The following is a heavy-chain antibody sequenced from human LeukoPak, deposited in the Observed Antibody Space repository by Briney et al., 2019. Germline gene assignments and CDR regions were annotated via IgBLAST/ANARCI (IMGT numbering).Heavy chain of an antibody. CDR3: ARQDSYGSVYYFDY. CDR2: IYHSGST. V-gene: IGHV4-30-2*01. Sequence: SQTLSLTCAVTGGSISSGGYSWSWIRQPPGKGLEWIGYIYHSGSTYYNPSLKSRVTISVDTSKNQFSLKLSSVTAADTAVYYCARQDSYGSVYYFDYWGQGTLVTVSS. J-gene: IGHJ4*02. CDR1: GGSISSGGYS. D-gene: IGHD5-18*01.